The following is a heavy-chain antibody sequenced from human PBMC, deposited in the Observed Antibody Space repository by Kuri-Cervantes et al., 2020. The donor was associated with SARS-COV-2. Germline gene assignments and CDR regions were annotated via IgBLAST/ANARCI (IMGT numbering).Heavy chain of an antibody. J-gene: IGHJ5*02. D-gene: IGHD2-2*01. Sequence: ASVNVSCKVSGYTLNELSMHWVRQAPGKGRAWMGGFDSEDGETIYAQKPQGRVPMTRDPSTSTVYLELSSLRSEDTAVYYCARYCSVVPAARAFDPWGQGTLVTVSS. CDR1: GYTLNELS. CDR2: FDSEDGET. CDR3: ARYCSVVPAARAFDP. V-gene: IGHV1-24*01.